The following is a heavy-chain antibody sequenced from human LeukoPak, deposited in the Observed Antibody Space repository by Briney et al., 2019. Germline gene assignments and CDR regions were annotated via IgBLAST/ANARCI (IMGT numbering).Heavy chain of an antibody. J-gene: IGHJ6*03. CDR3: ARDAPVGIAARLTTHYYYYYYMDV. D-gene: IGHD6-6*01. V-gene: IGHV1-46*01. CDR2: INPSGGST. CDR1: GYTFTSYY. Sequence: ASVKVSCKASGYTFTSYYMHWVRQAPGQGLEWMGIINPSGGSTSYAQKFQGRVTMTRDMSTSTVYMELSSLRSEDTAVYYCARDAPVGIAARLTTHYYYYYYMDVWGKGTTVTVSS.